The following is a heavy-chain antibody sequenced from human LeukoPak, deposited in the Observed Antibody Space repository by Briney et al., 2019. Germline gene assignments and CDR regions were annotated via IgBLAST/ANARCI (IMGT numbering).Heavy chain of an antibody. CDR2: ISSSSSYI. CDR1: GFTFSSYS. V-gene: IGHV3-21*01. D-gene: IGHD3-22*01. J-gene: IGHJ3*02. CDR3: ARDRPNVDSTGYYSRHDAFDI. Sequence: GGSLRLSCAASGFTFSSYSMNWVRQAPGKGLEWVSSISSSSSYIYYADSVKGRFTISRDNAKNSLYLQMNSLRAEDTAVYYCARDRPNVDSTGYYSRHDAFDIWGQGTIVTVSS.